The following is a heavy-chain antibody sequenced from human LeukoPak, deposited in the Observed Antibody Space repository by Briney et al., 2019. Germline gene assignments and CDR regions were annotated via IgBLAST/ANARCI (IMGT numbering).Heavy chain of an antibody. V-gene: IGHV4-4*07. CDR3: ARDIAAAGTGWFDP. Sequence: SETLSLTCTVSGGSISSYYWSWIRQPAGKGLEWMGRIYTSGSTNYNPSLKSRVTMSVDTSKNQFSLKLSSVTAADTAVYYCARDIAAAGTGWFDPWGQGTLVTVSS. CDR2: IYTSGST. D-gene: IGHD6-13*01. CDR1: GGSISSYY. J-gene: IGHJ5*02.